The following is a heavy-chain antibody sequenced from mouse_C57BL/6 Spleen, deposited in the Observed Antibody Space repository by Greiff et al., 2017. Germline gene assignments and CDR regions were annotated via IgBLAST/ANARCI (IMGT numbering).Heavy chain of an antibody. V-gene: IGHV2-6-1*01. D-gene: IGHD2-4*01. CDR1: GFSLTSYG. J-gene: IGHJ4*01. Sequence: VKLVESGPGLVAPSQSLSITCTVSGFSLTSYGVHWVRQPPGTGLEWLVVIWSDGSTTYNSALKSRLSISKDNSKSQVFLKMNSLQTDDTAMYYCARQEDYDGVYAMDYWGQGTSVTVSS. CDR2: IWSDGST. CDR3: ARQEDYDGVYAMDY.